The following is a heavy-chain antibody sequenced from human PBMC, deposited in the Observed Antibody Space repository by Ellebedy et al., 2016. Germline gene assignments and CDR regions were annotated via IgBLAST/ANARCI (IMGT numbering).Heavy chain of an antibody. Sequence: GESLKISXVASGFPFRNFFMSWVRQAPGGGLEWVSTISGGGDITVSADSVKGRFTISRDNSRNTLYLQMNSLRAEDTAVYYCYYGHYSGSWGQGTLVTVSS. J-gene: IGHJ4*02. CDR2: ISGGGDIT. CDR1: GFPFRNFF. D-gene: IGHD4-17*01. V-gene: IGHV3-23*01. CDR3: YYGHYSGS.